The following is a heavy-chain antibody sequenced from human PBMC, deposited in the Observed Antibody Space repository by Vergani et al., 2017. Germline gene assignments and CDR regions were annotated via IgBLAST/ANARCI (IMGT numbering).Heavy chain of an antibody. CDR3: ARIPRGYCSSAICFPFDY. Sequence: QVQLQESGPGLVKPSQTLSFTCTVSGGSINSGGYFWSWVRQHPGKGLELIGYIYYRGSAYYNPSLKSRVTMSVDTSGNQFTLNLSSVTAADTAVYYCARIPRGYCSSAICFPFDYWGQGTLVTVSS. CDR1: GGSINSGGYF. D-gene: IGHD2-2*01. V-gene: IGHV4-31*03. J-gene: IGHJ4*02. CDR2: IYYRGSA.